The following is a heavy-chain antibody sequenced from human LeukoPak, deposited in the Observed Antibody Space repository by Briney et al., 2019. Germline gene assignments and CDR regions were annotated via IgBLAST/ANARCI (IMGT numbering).Heavy chain of an antibody. CDR1: GVAFSSYA. CDR3: AKDSLRSYYFDY. CDR2: ISGSGGST. Sequence: GGALRLSCVASGVAFSSYAMSWVRQAPGKGLEWVSAISGSGGSTYYADSVKGRFTISRDNSKNTLYLQMNSLRAEDTAVYYCAKDSLRSYYFDYWGQGTLVTVSS. D-gene: IGHD3-16*02. V-gene: IGHV3-23*01. J-gene: IGHJ4*02.